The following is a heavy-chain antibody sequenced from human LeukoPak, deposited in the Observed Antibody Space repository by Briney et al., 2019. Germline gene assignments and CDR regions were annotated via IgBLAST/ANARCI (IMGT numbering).Heavy chain of an antibody. CDR1: GYTFTTYN. CDR2: INPPGGST. D-gene: IGHD5-18*01. Sequence: ASVKVSCKASGYTFTTYNLHWVRQAPGQGLEWMGVINPPGGSTSYAQKFQGRITMTRDTSTSTVYMEVSSLRPEDTAVYYCAREGYNYGYGDYWGQGALVTVSS. V-gene: IGHV1-46*01. CDR3: AREGYNYGYGDY. J-gene: IGHJ4*02.